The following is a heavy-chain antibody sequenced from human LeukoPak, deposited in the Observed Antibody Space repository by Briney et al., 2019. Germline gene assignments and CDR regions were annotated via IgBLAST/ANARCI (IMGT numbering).Heavy chain of an antibody. Sequence: GGSLRLSCAASGFTFSSYAMNWVRQAPGRGLEWVSGTGSTGVSTFYADSVKGRFTVSRDNSKNTLSLQMNSLRAEDTAVYYCAKDPGVVPAHYFDYWGQGTLITVSA. CDR1: GFTFSSYA. J-gene: IGHJ4*02. D-gene: IGHD2-2*01. CDR2: TGSTGVST. V-gene: IGHV3-23*01. CDR3: AKDPGVVPAHYFDY.